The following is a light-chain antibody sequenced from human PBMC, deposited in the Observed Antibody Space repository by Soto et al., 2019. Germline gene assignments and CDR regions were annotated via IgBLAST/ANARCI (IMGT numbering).Light chain of an antibody. Sequence: EIVLTQSPATLSLSPGERATLSCRASQSVSDYLGWYQQRPGQAPRLLIYAASTRATGVPARFSGSGSGTEFTLTISSLQSEDFTVYSCLQYHNLWAFGQGTKVDIK. J-gene: IGKJ1*01. CDR2: AAS. CDR3: LQYHNLWA. CDR1: QSVSDY. V-gene: IGKV3D-15*01.